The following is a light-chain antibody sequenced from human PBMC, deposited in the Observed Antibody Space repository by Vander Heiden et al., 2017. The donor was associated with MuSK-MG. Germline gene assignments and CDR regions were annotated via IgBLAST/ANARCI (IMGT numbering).Light chain of an antibody. J-gene: IGLJ3*02. Sequence: QSVLTQPPSASGTPGQRVTISCSGSSSKFGSSTVNWYQQLPGAAPKLIIYFNSLRPSGVPDRFSGSKSGASASLAISGLQSEDEGDYYCAAWNDTLEGVMFGGGTQLTVL. CDR2: FNS. V-gene: IGLV1-44*01. CDR1: SSKFGSST. CDR3: AAWNDTLEGVM.